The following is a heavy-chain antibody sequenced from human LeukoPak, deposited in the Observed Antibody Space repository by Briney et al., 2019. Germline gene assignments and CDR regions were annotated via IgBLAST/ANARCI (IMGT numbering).Heavy chain of an antibody. CDR2: IYYSGVT. J-gene: IGHJ4*02. CDR1: GVSMYNYY. CDR3: ARLGSQLWRYFDY. Sequence: PSETLSLTCTISGVSMYNYYWGWIAPPPGRGLEWLGYIYYSGVTDYNPSLKSRVTISIDTSKSQFSLKVSSVTAADTAVYYCARLGSQLWRYFDYWGQGTLVTVSS. V-gene: IGHV4-59*01. D-gene: IGHD5-18*01.